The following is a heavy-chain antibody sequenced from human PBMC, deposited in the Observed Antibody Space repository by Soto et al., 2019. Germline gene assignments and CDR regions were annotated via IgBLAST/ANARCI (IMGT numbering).Heavy chain of an antibody. J-gene: IGHJ4*02. CDR1: GFTFSNYG. V-gene: IGHV3-33*06. D-gene: IGHD5-18*01. CDR3: AKDEGRYTYGLRDC. Sequence: QVQLVESGGGVVQPGRSLRLSCAASGFTFSNYGMHWVRQAPGKGLEWVAVIWYDGSYKYYADSVKGRFTISRDNSRTTVNLQMNSLRAEDTAVYYCAKDEGRYTYGLRDCWGQGTLVTVSS. CDR2: IWYDGSYK.